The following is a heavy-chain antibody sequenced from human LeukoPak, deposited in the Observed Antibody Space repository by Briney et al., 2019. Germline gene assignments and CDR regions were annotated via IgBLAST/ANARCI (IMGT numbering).Heavy chain of an antibody. CDR1: GGTFSSYA. V-gene: IGHV1-69*04. Sequence: SVKVSCKASGGTFSSYAISWVRQAPGQGIEWMGRIIPILGIANYAQKFQGRVTITADKSTSTAYMELSSLRSEDTAVYYCARDPRDSSGYYYAIDYWGQGTLVTVSS. D-gene: IGHD3-22*01. CDR3: ARDPRDSSGYYYAIDY. CDR2: IIPILGIA. J-gene: IGHJ4*02.